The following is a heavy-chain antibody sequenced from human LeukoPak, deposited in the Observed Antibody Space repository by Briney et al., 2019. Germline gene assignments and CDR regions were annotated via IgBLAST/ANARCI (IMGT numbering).Heavy chain of an antibody. D-gene: IGHD3/OR15-3a*01. CDR2: ISSGGSTT. CDR3: ASLGLDCSYYMDV. V-gene: IGHV3-48*03. Sequence: GGSERLSCAASGFTFSSYEMNWVRQGPGKGLEWVSYISSGGSTTYYADSVKGRFTTFRDNAKKSLYLQMNSVRAEDTAVYYCASLGLDCSYYMDVWGQGTTVTVSS. J-gene: IGHJ6*02. CDR1: GFTFSSYE.